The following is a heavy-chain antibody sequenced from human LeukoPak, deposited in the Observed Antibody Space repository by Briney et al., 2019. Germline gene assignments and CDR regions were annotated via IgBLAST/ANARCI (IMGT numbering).Heavy chain of an antibody. D-gene: IGHD7-27*01. CDR1: GVSMSGYY. Sequence: ETLSLTCTVSGVSMSGYYWSWVRQAPGKGLKWVSTITTGGPNTYYADSVKGRSTVSRDDSKNTLYLQMNSLRAEDTAVYYCAKDGGPWVSAHWGDSWGRGTLVTVSS. J-gene: IGHJ4*02. V-gene: IGHV3-23*01. CDR2: ITTGGPNT. CDR3: AKDGGPWVSAHWGDS.